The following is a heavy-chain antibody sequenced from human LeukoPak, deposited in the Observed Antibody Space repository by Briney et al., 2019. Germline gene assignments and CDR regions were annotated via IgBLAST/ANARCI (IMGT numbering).Heavy chain of an antibody. V-gene: IGHV3-30*18. CDR2: ISYDGSNK. J-gene: IGHJ4*02. CDR3: AKEGHSGYDYWRYYSDY. D-gene: IGHD5-12*01. Sequence: PGGSLRLSCAASGFTFSSYGMHWVRQAPGKGLEWVAVISYDGSNKYYADSVKGRFTISRDNSKNTLYLQMNSLRAEDTAVYYCAKEGHSGYDYWRYYSDYWGQGTLVTVSS. CDR1: GFTFSSYG.